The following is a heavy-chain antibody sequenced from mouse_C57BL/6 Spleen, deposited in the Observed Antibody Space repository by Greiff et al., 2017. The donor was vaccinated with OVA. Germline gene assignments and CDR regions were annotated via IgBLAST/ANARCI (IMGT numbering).Heavy chain of an antibody. CDR1: GYAFSSSW. Sequence: QVQLQQSGPELVKPGASVKISSKASGYAFSSSWMNWVKQRPGKGLEWIGRIYPGDGDTNYNGKFKGKATLTADKSSSTAYMQLSSLTSEDSAVYFCARDYYGSSYWYFDVWGTGTTVTVSS. J-gene: IGHJ1*03. CDR2: IYPGDGDT. CDR3: ARDYYGSSYWYFDV. V-gene: IGHV1-82*01. D-gene: IGHD1-1*01.